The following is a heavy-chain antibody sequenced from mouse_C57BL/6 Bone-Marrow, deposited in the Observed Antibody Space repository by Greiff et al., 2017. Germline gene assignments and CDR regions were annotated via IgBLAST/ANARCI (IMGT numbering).Heavy chain of an antibody. J-gene: IGHJ4*01. Sequence: EVMLVESGGGLVQPGGSLSLSCAASGFTFTDYYMSWVRQPPGKALEWLGFIRNKANGYTTEYSASVKGRFTISRDNSQSILYLQMNALRAEDSATYYCARYIYCYAMDYWGQGTSVTVSS. V-gene: IGHV7-3*01. CDR1: GFTFTDYY. CDR2: IRNKANGYTT. CDR3: ARYIYCYAMDY. D-gene: IGHD2-1*01.